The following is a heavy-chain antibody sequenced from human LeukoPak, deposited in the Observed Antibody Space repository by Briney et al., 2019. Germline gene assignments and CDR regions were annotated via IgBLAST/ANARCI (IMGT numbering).Heavy chain of an antibody. V-gene: IGHV3-20*04. CDR1: GFTFDDYG. Sequence: GGSLRLSCAASGFTFDDYGMSWVRQAPGKGLEWVSGINWNGGSTGYAYSVNGRFTISRDNAKNSLYLQMNSLRAEDTALYYCARGRGLRLGELSLLFDYWGQGTLVTVSS. CDR2: INWNGGST. J-gene: IGHJ4*02. CDR3: ARGRGLRLGELSLLFDY. D-gene: IGHD3-16*02.